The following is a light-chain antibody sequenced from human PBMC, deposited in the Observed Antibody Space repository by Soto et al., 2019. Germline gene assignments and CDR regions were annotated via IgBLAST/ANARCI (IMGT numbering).Light chain of an antibody. CDR2: QDS. CDR1: KLGDKY. Sequence: SYELTQPPSVSVSPGQTASITCSGDKLGDKYACWYQQKPGQSPVLVIYQDSKRPSGIPERFSGSNSGNTATLTISGTQAMDEADYYCQAWDSSTRVVFGGGTKRTVL. CDR3: QAWDSSTRVV. V-gene: IGLV3-1*01. J-gene: IGLJ2*01.